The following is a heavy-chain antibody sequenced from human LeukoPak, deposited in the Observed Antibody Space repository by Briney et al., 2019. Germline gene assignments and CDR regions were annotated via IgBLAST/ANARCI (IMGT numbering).Heavy chain of an antibody. J-gene: IGHJ4*02. CDR3: ARDSPAAIDY. CDR1: GFTFSSYS. CDR2: ISSSSTI. V-gene: IGHV3-48*01. Sequence: GGSLRLSCAASGFTFSSYSMNWVRQAPGKGLEWVSYISSSSTIYYADSVKGRFTISRDNVKNSLYLQMNSLRAEDTAVYYCARDSPAAIDYWGQGTLVTVSS. D-gene: IGHD2-2*02.